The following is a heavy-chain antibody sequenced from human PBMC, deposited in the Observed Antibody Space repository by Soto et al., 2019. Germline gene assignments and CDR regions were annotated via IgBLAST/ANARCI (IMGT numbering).Heavy chain of an antibody. J-gene: IGHJ4*02. CDR1: GFTFSSYS. CDR2: ISSSSSYI. CDR3: AREGPYYYDSGSYSFPAYFDY. V-gene: IGHV3-21*01. Sequence: PGGSLRLSCAASGFTFSSYSMNWVRQAPGKGLEWVSSISSSSSYIYYADSVKGRFTISRDNAKNSLYLQMNSLRAEDTAVYYCAREGPYYYDSGSYSFPAYFDYWGQGTLVTVSS. D-gene: IGHD3-10*01.